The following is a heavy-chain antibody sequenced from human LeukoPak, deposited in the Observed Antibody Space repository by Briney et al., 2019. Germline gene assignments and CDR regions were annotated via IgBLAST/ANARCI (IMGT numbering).Heavy chain of an antibody. Sequence: PSETLSLTCTVSGGSVSSSGYYWGWIRQPPGKGLEWIGSIYYSGSTYYNPSLQSRVTISLDTSKNQFSLKLNSVTAADTAVYFCVRVKSGRPDYWGQGTLVTVS. D-gene: IGHD6-6*01. J-gene: IGHJ4*02. V-gene: IGHV4-39*02. CDR1: GGSVSSSGYY. CDR2: IYYSGST. CDR3: VRVKSGRPDY.